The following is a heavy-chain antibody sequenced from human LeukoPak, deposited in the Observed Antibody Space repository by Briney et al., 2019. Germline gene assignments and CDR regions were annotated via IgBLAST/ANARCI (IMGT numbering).Heavy chain of an antibody. CDR3: ARVSSGWSPDY. D-gene: IGHD6-19*01. CDR2: INWNGGST. CDR1: GFTFDDYG. V-gene: IGHV3-20*04. Sequence: GGSLRLSCAASGFTFDDYGMSWVRQAPGKGLEWVSGINWNGGSTGYADPVKGRFTISRDNAKNSLYLQMNSLRAEDTALYYCARVSSGWSPDYWGQGTLVTVSS. J-gene: IGHJ4*02.